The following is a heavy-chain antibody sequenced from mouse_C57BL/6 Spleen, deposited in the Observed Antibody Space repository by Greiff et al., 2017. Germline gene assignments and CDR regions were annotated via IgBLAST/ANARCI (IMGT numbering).Heavy chain of an antibody. Sequence: VQLQQSGPELVKPGASVKLSCKASGYTFTSYDINWVKQRPGQGLEWIGWIYPRDGSTKYNEKFKGKATLTVDTSSSIAYMELHSLTSEDSAVYFCARRGSSYYYYAMDYWGQGTSVTVSS. CDR2: IYPRDGST. CDR3: ARRGSSYYYYAMDY. V-gene: IGHV1-85*01. D-gene: IGHD1-1*01. J-gene: IGHJ4*01. CDR1: GYTFTSYD.